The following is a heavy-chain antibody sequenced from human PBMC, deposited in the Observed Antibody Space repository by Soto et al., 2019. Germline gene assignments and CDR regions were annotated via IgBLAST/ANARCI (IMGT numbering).Heavy chain of an antibody. V-gene: IGHV1-69*08. D-gene: IGHD3-10*01. CDR2: IIPILGIA. CDR3: ARDWGVITMVRGVNLYDYYGMDV. Sequence: QVQLVQSGAEVKKPGSSVKVSCKASGGTFSSYTISWVRQAPGQGLEWMGRIIPILGIANYAQKFQGRVTVTAHKSLSTSKMERSSLTSEDTAVYYCARDWGVITMVRGVNLYDYYGMDVRGRGTTVTVSS. J-gene: IGHJ6*02. CDR1: GGTFSSYT.